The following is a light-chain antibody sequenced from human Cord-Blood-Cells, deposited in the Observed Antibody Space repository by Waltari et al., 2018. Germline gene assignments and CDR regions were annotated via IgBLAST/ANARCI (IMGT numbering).Light chain of an antibody. J-gene: IGKJ4*01. Sequence: DIQMTQSPSSLSVYVGDRVTITCRASQSFSSSLNWYQQKPGKAPKLLIYAASSLQSGVPSMFSGSGSGTDFTLTISSLQPEDFATYYCQQSYSTPLTFGGGTKVEIK. CDR2: AAS. V-gene: IGKV1-39*01. CDR1: QSFSSS. CDR3: QQSYSTPLT.